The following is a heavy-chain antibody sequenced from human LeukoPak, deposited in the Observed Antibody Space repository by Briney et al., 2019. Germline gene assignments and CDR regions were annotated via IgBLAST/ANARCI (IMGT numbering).Heavy chain of an antibody. D-gene: IGHD5-12*01. CDR3: ARVGGYDYPY. Sequence: PSETLSLTCTVSGGSISSYYWSWLRQPPGKGLEWIGYIYYSGSTNYNPPLTSRVTISVDTSKNQFPLKLSSVTAADTAVYYCARVGGYDYPYWGQGTLVTVSS. V-gene: IGHV4-59*01. CDR2: IYYSGST. J-gene: IGHJ4*02. CDR1: GGSISSYY.